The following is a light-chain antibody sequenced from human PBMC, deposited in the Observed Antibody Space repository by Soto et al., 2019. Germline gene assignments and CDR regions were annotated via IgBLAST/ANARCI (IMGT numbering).Light chain of an antibody. V-gene: IGKV1-39*01. CDR3: QQSYSTPRT. CDR2: AAS. J-gene: IGKJ1*01. Sequence: GDRVTITCQASQSISHFLNWYQQKPGKAPKLLIYAASSFQSGVPSRFSGSGSGTDFTLTISSLQPEDFATYYCQQSYSTPRTFGQGTKVDIK. CDR1: QSISHF.